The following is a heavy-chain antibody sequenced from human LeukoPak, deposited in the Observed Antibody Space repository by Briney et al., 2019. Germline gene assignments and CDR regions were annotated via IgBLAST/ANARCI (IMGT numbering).Heavy chain of an antibody. D-gene: IGHD3-10*01. CDR1: GGSISSDSHY. J-gene: IGHJ4*02. CDR2: MYYSGNT. V-gene: IGHV4-39*01. Sequence: PSETLSLTCIVSGGSISSDSHYWGWIRQPPGKGLEWIGTMYYSGNTYYNPSLKSRVTISVDASKNQFSLRLSSVTAADTAVYYCARFTYYYGSGSYWQLPYYFDYWGQGTLVTVSS. CDR3: ARFTYYYGSGSYWQLPYYFDY.